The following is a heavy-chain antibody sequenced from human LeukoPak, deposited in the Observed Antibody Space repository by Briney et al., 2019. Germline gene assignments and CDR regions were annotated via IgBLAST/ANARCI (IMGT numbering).Heavy chain of an antibody. CDR2: ISHTGLT. CDR3: ARVPDITARPCDT. V-gene: IGHV4-34*01. J-gene: IGHJ5*02. Sequence: KASETLSLTCAVYGGSFSGYYWTLIRQTPGKGLEWIGEISHTGLTGSNPSLKSRVTIFVDSSKKQFFLRMTSVTAADTGVYYCARVPDITARPCDTWGPGTLVTVSS. D-gene: IGHD1-1*01. CDR1: GGSFSGYY.